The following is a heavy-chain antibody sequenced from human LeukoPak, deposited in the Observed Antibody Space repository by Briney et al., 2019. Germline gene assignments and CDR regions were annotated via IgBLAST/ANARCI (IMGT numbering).Heavy chain of an antibody. CDR3: TRAPYSSGWYTVDF. CDR2: ISMSSTYI. Sequence: GGSLRLSCAASGFTFSSNAMNWVRQAPGKGLEWVSSISMSSTYIYYADSVKGRFTISRDNAKNSLYLQMDSLRDEDTAVYYCTRAPYSSGWYTVDFWGQGTLVTVCS. CDR1: GFTFSSNA. V-gene: IGHV3-21*01. D-gene: IGHD6-19*01. J-gene: IGHJ4*02.